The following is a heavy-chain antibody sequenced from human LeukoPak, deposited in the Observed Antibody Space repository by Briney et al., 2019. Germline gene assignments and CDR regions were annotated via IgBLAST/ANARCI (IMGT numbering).Heavy chain of an antibody. CDR2: IYSGGST. CDR3: ARDSVTVNTFDI. D-gene: IGHD4-17*01. V-gene: IGHV3-66*01. Sequence: PGGSLRLSCAASGFTVSSNYMSLVRQAPGKGPQWVSVIYSGGSTYYADSVKGRFTISRDNSKNTLYLQMNSLRAEDTAVYYCARDSVTVNTFDIWGQGTMVTVSS. J-gene: IGHJ3*02. CDR1: GFTVSSNY.